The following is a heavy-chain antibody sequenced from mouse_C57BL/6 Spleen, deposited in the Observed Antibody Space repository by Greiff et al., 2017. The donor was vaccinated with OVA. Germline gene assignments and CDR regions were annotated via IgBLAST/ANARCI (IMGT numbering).Heavy chain of an antibody. Sequence: EVQLQQSGPELVKPGDSVKISCKASGYSFTGYFMNWVMQSHGKSLEWIGRINPYNGDTFYNQKFKGKATLTVDKSSSTAHMELRSLTSEDSAVYYCTRGTTVVAKDYWDHGTTLTVYS. CDR1: GYSFTGYF. D-gene: IGHD1-1*01. CDR3: TRGTTVVAKDY. J-gene: IGHJ2*01. CDR2: INPYNGDT. V-gene: IGHV1-20*01.